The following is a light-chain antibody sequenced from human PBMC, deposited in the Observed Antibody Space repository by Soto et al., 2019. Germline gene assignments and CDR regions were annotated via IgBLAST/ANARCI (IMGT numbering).Light chain of an antibody. CDR2: DAY. CDR3: QQYESYSPLT. J-gene: IGKJ4*01. CDR1: QSIRSW. Sequence: DIQMTQSPSSLSASVGDRVTITCRASQSIRSWLAWYQQKPGKAPKLLIYDAYSLESGVPSRFSGRRSGTEFTLTIAGLQPEDFATYYCQQYESYSPLTFGGGTK. V-gene: IGKV1-5*01.